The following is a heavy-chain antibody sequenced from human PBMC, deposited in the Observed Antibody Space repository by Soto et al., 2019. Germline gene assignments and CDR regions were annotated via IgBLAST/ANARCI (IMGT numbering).Heavy chain of an antibody. CDR2: IFYSGST. J-gene: IGHJ4*02. D-gene: IGHD5-12*01. Sequence: QVQLQESGPGLVKPSETLSLTCTVSGASISSYFWSWIRQPPGKGLEWIGYIFYSGSTNYNPSLKSRVTISRDTSKTQFSLNLSSVTAADTAVYYCAMRYSGRKGIDHWGQGTLVTVSS. V-gene: IGHV4-59*01. CDR3: AMRYSGRKGIDH. CDR1: GASISSYF.